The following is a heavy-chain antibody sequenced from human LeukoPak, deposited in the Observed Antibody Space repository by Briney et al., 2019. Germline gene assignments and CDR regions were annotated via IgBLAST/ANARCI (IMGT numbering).Heavy chain of an antibody. V-gene: IGHV3-53*01. Sequence: GGSLRPSCAASGFTVNNNYMNWVRQAPGKGLEWVSLIYSGDSTYYADSVKGRFIISRDNSKNTLYLQMNSLRAEDTAVYYCAREVATGFSCFDYWGQGTLVTVSS. CDR2: IYSGDST. D-gene: IGHD2-21*02. CDR1: GFTVNNNY. J-gene: IGHJ4*02. CDR3: AREVATGFSCFDY.